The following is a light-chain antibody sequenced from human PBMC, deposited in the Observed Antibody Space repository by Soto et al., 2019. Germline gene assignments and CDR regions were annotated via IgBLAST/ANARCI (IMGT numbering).Light chain of an antibody. V-gene: IGLV2-11*01. J-gene: IGLJ1*01. CDR1: SSDVGGYNY. CDR3: CSYAGSYGYV. CDR2: DVS. Sequence: QSALTQPRSVSGSPGQSVTISCTGTSSDVGGYNYVSWYQQHPGKAPKLMIYDVSKRPSGVPDRFSGSKSGNTASLTISGLQDEDEADYYCCSYAGSYGYVFGTGTKLTVL.